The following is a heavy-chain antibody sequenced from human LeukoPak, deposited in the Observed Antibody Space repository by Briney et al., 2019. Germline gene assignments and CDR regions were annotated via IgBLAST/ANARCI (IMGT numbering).Heavy chain of an antibody. D-gene: IGHD1-26*01. CDR1: GYTFANYG. CDR3: ARDWEPRSRSYCFDP. CDR2: IAGDNTDGP. V-gene: IGHV1-18*01. Sequence: GASVKVSFKTYGYTFANYGISWVRQAPGQGLEWIGWIAGDNTDGPNYSQRFQGRVTMTADTSASTSSMELRSLTSDDTAVYYCARDWEPRSRSYCFDPWGQGTLVTVSS. J-gene: IGHJ5*02.